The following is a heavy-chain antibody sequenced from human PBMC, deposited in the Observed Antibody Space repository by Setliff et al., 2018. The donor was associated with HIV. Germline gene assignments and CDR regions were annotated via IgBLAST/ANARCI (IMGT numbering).Heavy chain of an antibody. D-gene: IGHD1-1*01. Sequence: ASVKVSCKASGDTFSSYTISWVRQAPGQGLEWMGGIIPIFDAAHYAQKFQGRVTITADKSTTTAYMELSSLRSEDTAVYYCARGYDYLYYGMDVWGQGTTVTVSS. V-gene: IGHV1-69*06. CDR2: IIPIFDAA. CDR3: ARGYDYLYYGMDV. CDR1: GDTFSSYT. J-gene: IGHJ6*02.